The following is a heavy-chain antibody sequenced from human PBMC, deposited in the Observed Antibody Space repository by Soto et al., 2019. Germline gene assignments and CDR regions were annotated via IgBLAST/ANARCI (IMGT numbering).Heavy chain of an antibody. J-gene: IGHJ4*02. D-gene: IGHD2-21*02. CDR2: VNPSGGHT. CDR1: GDTSTDSN. V-gene: IGHV1-46*01. Sequence: QVQLMQSGAEVKKPGASVKVSCKASGDTSTDSNLHWWRQAPGQGLEWMGTVNPSGGHTTYAQHFLGRVTMTRDTSTSTLYMELTSLTSDDTAIYYCARGGHVVVVTAALDYWGQGTLVTVSS. CDR3: ARGGHVVVVTAALDY.